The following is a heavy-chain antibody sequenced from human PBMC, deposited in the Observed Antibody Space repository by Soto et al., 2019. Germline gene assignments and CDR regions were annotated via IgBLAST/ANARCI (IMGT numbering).Heavy chain of an antibody. J-gene: IGHJ4*02. CDR3: VRDLDGSGSYYTDY. CDR1: GYIFLTYG. CDR2: ISPYTGKT. D-gene: IGHD3-10*01. V-gene: IGHV1-18*04. Sequence: VASVKVSCKASGYIFLTYGHSWVRQAPGQGLEWMGWISPYTGKTNYAQKFQGRLTMTIDTSTSTVYMELRSLRSDDTAVYYCVRDLDGSGSYYTDYWGRGTLVTVSS.